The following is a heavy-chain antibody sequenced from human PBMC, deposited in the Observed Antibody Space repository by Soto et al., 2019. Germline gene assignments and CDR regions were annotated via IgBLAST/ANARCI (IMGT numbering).Heavy chain of an antibody. CDR2: IYYTGST. Sequence: QVQLQESGPGLVKPSDTLSLTCAVSGYSISSSNWWGWIRQPPGKGLEFIGSIYYTGSTYYDPSLTDRVTLSVDPSKHQFSLKLSSVTAVATAVYYCARIARSNSFDYWGQGPLVTVSS. CDR3: ARIARSNSFDY. J-gene: IGHJ4*02. CDR1: GYSISSSNW. D-gene: IGHD6-6*01. V-gene: IGHV4-28*01.